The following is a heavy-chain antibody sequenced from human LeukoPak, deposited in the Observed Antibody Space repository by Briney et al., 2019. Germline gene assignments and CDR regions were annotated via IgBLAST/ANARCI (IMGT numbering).Heavy chain of an antibody. J-gene: IGHJ6*02. CDR3: ARGRSGGSCYLSTYYGMDV. CDR1: GFTFSDYY. Sequence: GGSLRLSCAASGFTFSDYYMSWIRQAPGKGLEWVSYISSSGSTIYYADSVKGRFTISRDNAKNSLYLQMNSLRAEDTAVYYCARGRSGGSCYLSTYYGMDVWGQGTTVTVSS. CDR2: ISSSGSTI. V-gene: IGHV3-11*01. D-gene: IGHD2-15*01.